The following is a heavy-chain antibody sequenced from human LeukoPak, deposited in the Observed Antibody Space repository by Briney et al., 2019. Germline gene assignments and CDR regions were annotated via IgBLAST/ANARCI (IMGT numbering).Heavy chain of an antibody. Sequence: SETLSLTCAVYGGPFSGYSWSWVRQPPGEGLEWIGEINHSGATNYNPSLKSRVTISVDTSKNQFSLKLRSVTAADTAVYYCARGRGGNYAGSLDSWGQGTLVTVSS. J-gene: IGHJ4*02. V-gene: IGHV4-34*01. D-gene: IGHD4-23*01. CDR2: INHSGAT. CDR1: GGPFSGYS. CDR3: ARGRGGNYAGSLDS.